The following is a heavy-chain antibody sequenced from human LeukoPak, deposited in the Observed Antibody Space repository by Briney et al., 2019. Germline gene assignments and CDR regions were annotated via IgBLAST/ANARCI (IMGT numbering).Heavy chain of an antibody. CDR1: GYIFSNYW. Sequence: GESLKISCKGSGYIFSNYWIGWVRQMPGKGLEWMGIIYPTDSDTRNSPSFHSQVTISADKSITTAYLQWSSLKASDTAMYYCARAVGATPFDYWGQGTQVTVSS. D-gene: IGHD1-26*01. CDR2: IYPTDSDT. V-gene: IGHV5-51*01. CDR3: ARAVGATPFDY. J-gene: IGHJ4*02.